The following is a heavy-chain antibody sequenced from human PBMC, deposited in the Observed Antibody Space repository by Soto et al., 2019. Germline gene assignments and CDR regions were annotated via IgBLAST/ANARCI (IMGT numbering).Heavy chain of an antibody. Sequence: ASVKVSCKASGYTFTNYAMNWVRQAPGQRPEWMGWINTGKGNTKYSQKFQGRVTFTRDTSASTAYMELSSLRSEDTALYYCAREATMRRGELRMGYFDYWGLGTLVTVSS. CDR1: GYTFTNYA. CDR3: AREATMRRGELRMGYFDY. J-gene: IGHJ4*02. CDR2: INTGKGNT. D-gene: IGHD3-10*01. V-gene: IGHV1-3*04.